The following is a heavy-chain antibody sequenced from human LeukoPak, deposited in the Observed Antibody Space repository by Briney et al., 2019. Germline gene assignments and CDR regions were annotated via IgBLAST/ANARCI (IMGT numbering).Heavy chain of an antibody. V-gene: IGHV3-33*06. D-gene: IGHD6-6*01. CDR1: RFTFSSYG. CDR2: IWYDGSNK. CDR3: AKDSSGSSSDFDY. Sequence: GRSLRLSCAASRFTFSSYGMHWVRQAPGKGLEWVAVIWYDGSNKYYADSVKGRFTISRDNSKNTLYLQMNSLRAEDTAVYYCAKDSSGSSSDFDYWGQGTLVTVSS. J-gene: IGHJ4*02.